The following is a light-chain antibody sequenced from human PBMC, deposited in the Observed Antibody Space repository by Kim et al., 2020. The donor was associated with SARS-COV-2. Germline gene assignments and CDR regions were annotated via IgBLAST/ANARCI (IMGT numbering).Light chain of an antibody. J-gene: IGKJ2*01. CDR3: QKYHNLPYT. CDR2: WSS. V-gene: IGKV4-1*01. CDR1: QSVKNN. Sequence: AVFLGERATINCKSSQSVKNNLVWYQHKPGQPPKLLIRWSSDRESGVPDRFSGSGSGTDFTLTISSLQAEDVAVYYCQKYHNLPYTFGQGTKLEI.